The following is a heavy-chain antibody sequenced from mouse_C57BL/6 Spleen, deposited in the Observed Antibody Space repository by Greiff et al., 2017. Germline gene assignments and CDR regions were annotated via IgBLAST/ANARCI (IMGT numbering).Heavy chain of an antibody. CDR2: IYPGDGDT. CDR3: ARSYYGSSSWYFDV. D-gene: IGHD1-1*01. Sequence: VQLQQSGAELVKPGASVKISCKASGYAFSRYWMNWVKQRPGKGLEWIGQIYPGDGDTNYNGKFKGKATLTADKSSSTAYMQLSSLTSEDSAVYFCARSYYGSSSWYFDVWGTGTTVTVSS. J-gene: IGHJ1*03. CDR1: GYAFSRYW. V-gene: IGHV1-80*01.